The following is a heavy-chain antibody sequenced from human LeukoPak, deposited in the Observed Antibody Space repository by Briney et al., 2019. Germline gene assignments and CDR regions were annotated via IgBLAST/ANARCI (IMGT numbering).Heavy chain of an antibody. CDR3: AKDTVKVTTIRRVPHYMDV. Sequence: QPGGSLRLSCGTSGFTFSRYGMHWVRQAPGKGLEWVTFIRYDGSNKYYADSVKGRFIISRDNSKNTLYLQMNSLRAEDTAVYYCAKDTVKVTTIRRVPHYMDVWGKGTTVTISS. D-gene: IGHD5-12*01. CDR1: GFTFSRYG. CDR2: IRYDGSNK. V-gene: IGHV3-30*02. J-gene: IGHJ6*03.